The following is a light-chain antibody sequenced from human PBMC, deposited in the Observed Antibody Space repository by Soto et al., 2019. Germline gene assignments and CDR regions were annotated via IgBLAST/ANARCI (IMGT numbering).Light chain of an antibody. CDR2: GAA. CDR1: KSVSGSY. J-gene: IGKJ2*01. V-gene: IGKV3-20*01. Sequence: EIVLTQSPGTLSLSPGERATLSCRASKSVSGSYLAWYQQKPGQAPRLLSYGAASRATGIPDRFSGSGSGTDFTLTISRLKPEDFAVYYCQQYGSSPMYTFGQGTKLEIK. CDR3: QQYGSSPMYT.